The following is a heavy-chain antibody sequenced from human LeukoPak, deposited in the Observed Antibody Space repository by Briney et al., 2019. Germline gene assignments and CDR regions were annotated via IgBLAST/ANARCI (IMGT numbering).Heavy chain of an antibody. CDR1: GGSISYYY. CDR3: ARAARQGFTMIVVPLFYFDL. J-gene: IGHJ2*01. CDR2: IYYSGTT. D-gene: IGHD3-22*01. V-gene: IGHV4-59*12. Sequence: SETLSLTCTVSGGSISYYYWSWIRQSPGKGLEWIGYIYYSGTTNYNPSLKSRVTISVDTSKNQFSLKLSSVTAADSAVYYCARAARQGFTMIVVPLFYFDLWGRGTLVTVSS.